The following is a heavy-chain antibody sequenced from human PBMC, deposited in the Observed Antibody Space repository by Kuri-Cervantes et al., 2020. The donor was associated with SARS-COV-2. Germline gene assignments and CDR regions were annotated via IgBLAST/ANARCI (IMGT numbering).Heavy chain of an antibody. D-gene: IGHD1-26*01. CDR2: IGPSGTTK. CDR1: GFIFSDYY. J-gene: IGHJ4*02. Sequence: GGSLRLSCTASGFIFSDYYMTWIRQAPGKGLEWVSNIGPSGTTKYYADSVKGRFTISRDNAKNTLYLQMNSLRAEDTAVYYCASSLLWELLPFDYWGQGTLVTVSS. V-gene: IGHV3-11*04. CDR3: ASSLLWELLPFDY.